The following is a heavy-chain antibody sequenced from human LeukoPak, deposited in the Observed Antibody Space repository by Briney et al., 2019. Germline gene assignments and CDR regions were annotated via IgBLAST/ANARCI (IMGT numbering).Heavy chain of an antibody. CDR2: MNPNSGNT. CDR1: GYTFTSYD. D-gene: IGHD3-3*01. J-gene: IGHJ6*02. CDR3: ARGLYDFWSGLTSDYYYGMDV. V-gene: IGHV1-8*01. Sequence: ASVKVSCKASGYTFTSYDINWVRQATGQGLEWMGWMNPNSGNTGYAQKLQGRVTMTRNTSISTAYMELSSLRSEDTAVYYCARGLYDFWSGLTSDYYYGMDVWGQGTTVTVSS.